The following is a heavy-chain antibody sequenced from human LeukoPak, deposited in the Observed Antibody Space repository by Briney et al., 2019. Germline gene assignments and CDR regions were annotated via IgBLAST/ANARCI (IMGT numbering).Heavy chain of an antibody. CDR3: ARVGAGGPRRALDI. CDR1: GGSISSYY. V-gene: IGHV4-59*01. CDR2: IYYSGST. Sequence: SETLSLTCTVSGGSISSYYWSWIRQPPGKGLEWIGYIYYSGSTNYNPSLQSRVTTSLDTSKNQVSLELSSVTAADTAVYCARVGAGGPRRALDIWGQGSMVTVSS. D-gene: IGHD6-13*01. J-gene: IGHJ3*02.